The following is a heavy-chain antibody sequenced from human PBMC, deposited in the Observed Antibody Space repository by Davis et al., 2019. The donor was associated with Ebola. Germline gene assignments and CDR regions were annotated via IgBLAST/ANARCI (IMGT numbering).Heavy chain of an antibody. D-gene: IGHD7-27*01. CDR2: ISYDGSNK. CDR1: GFTFSSYA. V-gene: IGHV3-30-3*01. CDR3: ARDLLGINAFDI. Sequence: PGGSLRLSCAASGFTFSSYAMHWVRQAPGKGLEWVAVISYDGSNKYYADSVKGRFTISRDNSKNTLYLQMNSLRAEDTAVYYCARDLLGINAFDIWGQGTMVTVSS. J-gene: IGHJ3*02.